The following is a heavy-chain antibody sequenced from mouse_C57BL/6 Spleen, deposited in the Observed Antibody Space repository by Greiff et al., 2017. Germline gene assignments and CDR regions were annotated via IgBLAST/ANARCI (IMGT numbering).Heavy chain of an antibody. J-gene: IGHJ4*01. Sequence: VQLQQSGPELVKPGASVKISCKASGYAFSSSWMNWVQQRPGKGLEWIGRIYPGDGDTNYNGTFKGKATLTADKSSSTAYMQLSSLTSEDSAVYFCARSITTVVARMDYWGQGTSVTVSS. CDR2: IYPGDGDT. V-gene: IGHV1-82*01. D-gene: IGHD1-1*01. CDR1: GYAFSSSW. CDR3: ARSITTVVARMDY.